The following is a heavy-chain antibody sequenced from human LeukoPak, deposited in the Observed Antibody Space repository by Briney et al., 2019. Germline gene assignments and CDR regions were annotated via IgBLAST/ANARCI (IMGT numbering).Heavy chain of an antibody. Sequence: SETLSLTCTVSGGSISSYYWSWIRQPPGRGLEWIGYIYYSGSTNYDPSLKSRVTISVDTSKNQFSLKLSSVTAADTAVYYCARFTGAAYYGMDVWGQGTTVTVSS. CDR2: IYYSGST. CDR1: GGSISSYY. J-gene: IGHJ6*02. V-gene: IGHV4-59*01. D-gene: IGHD1-26*01. CDR3: ARFTGAAYYGMDV.